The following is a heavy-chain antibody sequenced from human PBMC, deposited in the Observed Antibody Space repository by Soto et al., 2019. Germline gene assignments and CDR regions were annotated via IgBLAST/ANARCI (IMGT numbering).Heavy chain of an antibody. V-gene: IGHV4-30-2*01. CDR2: LYDSGST. J-gene: IGHJ4*02. CDR3: ARVPVR. Sequence: QLQLQESGSGLVKPSQTLSLTCAVSGGSISSGVYSWSWIRQPPGKGMEWIGYLYDSGSTYYNPSHKRRVITAVDRSTHQFSLQLSSVTSAFPAVYYCARVPVRWGQGTQVTVSS. CDR1: GGSISSGVYS. D-gene: IGHD2-2*01.